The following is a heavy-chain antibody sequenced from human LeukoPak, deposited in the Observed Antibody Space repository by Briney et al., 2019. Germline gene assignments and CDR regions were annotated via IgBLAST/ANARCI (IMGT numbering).Heavy chain of an antibody. CDR3: AKSHIVVVAASFNWFDP. CDR1: GFTFSSYG. V-gene: IGHV3-30*02. Sequence: GGSLRLSCAASGFTFSSYGMHWVRQAPGKGLEWVAFIRYDGSNKYYADSVKGRFTISRDNSKNTLYLQMNSLRAEDTAVYYCAKSHIVVVAASFNWFDPWGQGTLVTVSS. J-gene: IGHJ5*02. CDR2: IRYDGSNK. D-gene: IGHD2-15*01.